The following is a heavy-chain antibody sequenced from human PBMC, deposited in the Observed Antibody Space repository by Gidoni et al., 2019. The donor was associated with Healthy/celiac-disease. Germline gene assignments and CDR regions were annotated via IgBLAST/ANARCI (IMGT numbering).Heavy chain of an antibody. CDR2: INTNSGGT. CDR1: GYTFTGYN. J-gene: IGHJ5*02. D-gene: IGHD1-20*01. Sequence: QVQLVQSGAEVKKPVPSVKVSCKASGYTFTGYNMHWVRQAPGQGLEWLGWINTNSGGTNYAQKFQGRVTMTRDTSISTAYMELSRLRSDDTAVYYCARVTPLAGHNWFDPWGQGTLVTVSS. V-gene: IGHV1-2*02. CDR3: ARVTPLAGHNWFDP.